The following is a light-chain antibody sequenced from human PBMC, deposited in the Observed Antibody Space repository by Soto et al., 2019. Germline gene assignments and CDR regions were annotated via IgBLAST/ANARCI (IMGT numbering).Light chain of an antibody. V-gene: IGLV2-14*01. J-gene: IGLJ1*01. Sequence: QSALTQPASVSGSPGQSITISCTGTSSDVGGYYYASWYQQHPGKAPKLMIYEVSNRPSGLSNRFSGSKSGNTASLTISGLQSEDEADYYCSSYTSSRTLVFGTGTKVTVL. CDR3: SSYTSSRTLV. CDR1: SSDVGGYYY. CDR2: EVS.